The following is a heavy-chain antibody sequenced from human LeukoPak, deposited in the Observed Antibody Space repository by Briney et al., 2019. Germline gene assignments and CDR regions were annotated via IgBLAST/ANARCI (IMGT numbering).Heavy chain of an antibody. CDR3: ARLERSGKSSSLHY. CDR1: GDSISSSGYY. J-gene: IGHJ4*02. Sequence: SETLSLTCSVSGDSISSSGYYWGWIRQPPGKGLEWIGSLYLGETTSYNPSLRGRVTISVDTSKNQFSLKLTSVTAADTAVYYCARLERSGKSSSLHYWGQGILVTVSS. V-gene: IGHV4-39*01. CDR2: LYLGETT. D-gene: IGHD6-6*01.